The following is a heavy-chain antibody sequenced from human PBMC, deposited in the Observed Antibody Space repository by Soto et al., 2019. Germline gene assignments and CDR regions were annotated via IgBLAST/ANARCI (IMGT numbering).Heavy chain of an antibody. CDR1: GFSFSSFC. Sequence: QVQLVESGGGVVQPGRSLRLSCAASGFSFSSFCMHWVRQAPGKGLEWVAVTSYDGRNKYYADYVKGRITISRDNSKITLYLQMISLRAEDTAVYYCANEHAVAVVVDYWVQGTLVTVSS. CDR3: ANEHAVAVVVDY. J-gene: IGHJ4*02. D-gene: IGHD2-15*01. V-gene: IGHV3-30*18. CDR2: TSYDGRNK.